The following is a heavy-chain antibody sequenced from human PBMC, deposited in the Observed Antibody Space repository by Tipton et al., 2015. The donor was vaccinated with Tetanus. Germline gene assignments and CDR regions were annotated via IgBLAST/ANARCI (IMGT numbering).Heavy chain of an antibody. D-gene: IGHD5-24*01. CDR1: GGSINTYY. J-gene: IGHJ3*02. CDR2: VHYSGKT. CDR3: ARVGWLQQNKPAFDI. V-gene: IGHV4-59*01. Sequence: GLVKPSETLSPNCTVSGGSINTYYWSWIRQPPGRGLEWIGYVHYSGKTNYSPSLTSRVTLSVDTSRKQFSLKLRSVTAADTAVYYCARVGWLQQNKPAFDIWGQGTMVTVSS.